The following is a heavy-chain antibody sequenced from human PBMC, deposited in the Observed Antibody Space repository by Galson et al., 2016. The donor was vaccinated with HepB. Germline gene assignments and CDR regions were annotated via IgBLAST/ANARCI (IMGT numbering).Heavy chain of an antibody. J-gene: IGHJ4*02. CDR2: IWYDGSNK. CDR1: GFIFSTYG. V-gene: IGHV3-33*06. CDR3: AKDPYYYGSGSYYFDY. Sequence: SLRLSCAASGFIFSTYGMHWVRQAPGKGLEWVAVIWYDGSNKKYADSVKGRFTISRDNSKNTLYLQMNSLRTEDTAVYYCAKDPYYYGSGSYYFDYWGQGTLVTVSS. D-gene: IGHD3-10*01.